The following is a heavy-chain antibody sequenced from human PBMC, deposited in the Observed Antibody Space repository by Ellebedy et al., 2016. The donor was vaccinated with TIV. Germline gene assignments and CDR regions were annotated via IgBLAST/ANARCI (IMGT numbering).Heavy chain of an antibody. CDR1: GYTFNSYS. CDR3: ARDMVQGMVARYLWFDY. CDR2: ISAYTGET. Sequence: ASVKVSCKASGYTFNSYSISWVRQAPGQGPEWMGWISAYTGETRYSQKYQGRVTLTTATSTTTAYMELRSLRSDDTAVYFCARDMVQGMVARYLWFDYWGQGTLITVSS. V-gene: IGHV1-18*01. J-gene: IGHJ4*02. D-gene: IGHD5-12*01.